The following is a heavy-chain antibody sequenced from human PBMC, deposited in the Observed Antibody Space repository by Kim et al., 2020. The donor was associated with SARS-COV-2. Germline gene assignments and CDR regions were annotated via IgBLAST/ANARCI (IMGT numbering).Heavy chain of an antibody. D-gene: IGHD3-9*01. CDR3: AKETVDYNILSGYSS. Sequence: GGSLRLSCAASGFTFSSYAMSWVRQAPGKGLEWVSAISGSGGRKYYADSVKGRFTISRDNSKNTLYLQMNSLRAEDTAVYYCAKETVDYNILSGYSSWGQGTLVTVSS. V-gene: IGHV3-23*01. J-gene: IGHJ1*01. CDR2: ISGSGGRK. CDR1: GFTFSSYA.